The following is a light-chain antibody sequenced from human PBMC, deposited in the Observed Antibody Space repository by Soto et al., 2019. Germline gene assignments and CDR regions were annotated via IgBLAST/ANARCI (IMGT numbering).Light chain of an antibody. CDR3: QQYNDYSLL. V-gene: IGKV1-5*01. J-gene: IGKJ1*01. CDR1: QSIGTW. Sequence: DIQMTQSPSTLSASVGDRVTITCRASQSIGTWLAWYQQKPGKAPKFLIYDASTLESGVPSRFSGSGSGTEFILTISSLQPDDFATYYCQQYNDYSLLFGPGTKVDIK. CDR2: DAS.